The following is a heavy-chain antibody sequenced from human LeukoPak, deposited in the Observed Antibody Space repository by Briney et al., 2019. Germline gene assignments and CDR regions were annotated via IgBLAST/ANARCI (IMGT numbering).Heavy chain of an antibody. CDR2: ISANGSIT. D-gene: IGHD1-26*01. Sequence: GGSLGLSCAASGFTFSAYGMSWVRQSPGQGLEWVSGISANGSITFYARSVRGRFTISRDNPQNTVYPQMNSLRAEDTAVYYCAKVAEVGATGYYYYMDVWGKGTTVTISS. V-gene: IGHV3-23*01. J-gene: IGHJ6*03. CDR1: GFTFSAYG. CDR3: AKVAEVGATGYYYYMDV.